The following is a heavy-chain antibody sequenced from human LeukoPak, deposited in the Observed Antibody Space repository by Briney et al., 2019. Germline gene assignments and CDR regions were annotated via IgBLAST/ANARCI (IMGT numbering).Heavy chain of an antibody. CDR2: IIPIFGSA. V-gene: IGHV1-69*13. Sequence: ASVKVSCKASGGIFSNYGINWVRQAPGQGLEWMGVIIPIFGSANYAQKFQGRVTITADEFTSTAYMELSSLRSEDTAVYYCATQQQLAHNWFDPWGQGTLVTVSS. D-gene: IGHD6-13*01. J-gene: IGHJ5*02. CDR1: GGIFSNYG. CDR3: ATQQQLAHNWFDP.